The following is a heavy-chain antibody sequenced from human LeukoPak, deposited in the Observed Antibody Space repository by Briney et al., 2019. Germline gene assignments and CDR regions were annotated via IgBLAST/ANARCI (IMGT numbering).Heavy chain of an antibody. J-gene: IGHJ4*02. CDR3: ARGSLRYCSSTSCYGV. V-gene: IGHV1-2*02. D-gene: IGHD2-2*01. CDR2: INPNSGGT. Sequence: ASVKVSCKASGYTFTGYYMHWVRQAPGQGLEWMGWINPNSGGTNYAQKFQGRVTMTRDTSISTAYMELSRLRSDDTAVYYCARGSLRYCSSTSCYGVWGQGTLVTVSS. CDR1: GYTFTGYY.